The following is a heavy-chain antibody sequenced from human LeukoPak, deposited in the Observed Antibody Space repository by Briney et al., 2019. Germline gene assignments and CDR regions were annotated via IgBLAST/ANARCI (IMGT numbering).Heavy chain of an antibody. CDR2: ISAYNGNI. J-gene: IGHJ3*02. V-gene: IGHV1-18*01. Sequence: GASVKVSCKASGYTFTSYGISWVRQAPGQGLEWMGWISAYNGNINYAQKLQSRVTMTTDTSTSTAYMELWSLRSDDTAVYYCASTSNIQHWFAANDAFGIWGQGTMVTVSS. D-gene: IGHD2-15*01. CDR3: ASTSNIQHWFAANDAFGI. CDR1: GYTFTSYG.